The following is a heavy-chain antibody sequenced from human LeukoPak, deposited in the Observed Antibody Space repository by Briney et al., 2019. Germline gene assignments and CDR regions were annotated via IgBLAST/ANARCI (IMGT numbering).Heavy chain of an antibody. V-gene: IGHV4-61*02. D-gene: IGHD2-21*01. CDR1: GGSISSSSYY. CDR3: ARAYCGGDCYRLTGWLYYFDY. Sequence: SETLSLTCTVSGGSISSSSYYWSWIRQPAGKGLEWIGRIYTSGSTNYNPSLKSRVTISVDTSKNQFSLKLSSVTAADTAVYYCARAYCGGDCYRLTGWLYYFDYWGQGTLVTVSS. J-gene: IGHJ4*02. CDR2: IYTSGST.